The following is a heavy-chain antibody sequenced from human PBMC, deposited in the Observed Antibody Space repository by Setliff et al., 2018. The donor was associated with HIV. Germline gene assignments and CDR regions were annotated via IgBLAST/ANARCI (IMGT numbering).Heavy chain of an antibody. CDR3: VRDYRWLNWFFDL. V-gene: IGHV3-21*01. CDR1: GFIFSSHS. D-gene: IGHD6-19*01. J-gene: IGHJ2*01. Sequence: GGSLRLSCAASGFIFSSHSMNWVRRAPGKGLEWVSSISRSSDEIHYADSVKGRFTISRDNTKYSLYLQMNKVRAEDTAVYFCVRDYRWLNWFFDLWGRGTLVTVSS. CDR2: ISRSSDEI.